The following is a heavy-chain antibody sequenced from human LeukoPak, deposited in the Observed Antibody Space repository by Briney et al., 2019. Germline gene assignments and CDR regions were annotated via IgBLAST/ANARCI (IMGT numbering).Heavy chain of an antibody. CDR1: GGTFSSYA. J-gene: IGHJ4*02. CDR3: ARGVTYYDYVWGSLYYFDY. Sequence: ASVKVSCKASGGTFSSYAISWVRQAPGQGLEWMGGIIPIFGTANYAQKFQGRVTITADESTSTAYMDMNSLRSEDTHVYYCARGVTYYDYVWGSLYYFDYWGQGTLVTVSS. V-gene: IGHV1-69*13. D-gene: IGHD3-16*01. CDR2: IIPIFGTA.